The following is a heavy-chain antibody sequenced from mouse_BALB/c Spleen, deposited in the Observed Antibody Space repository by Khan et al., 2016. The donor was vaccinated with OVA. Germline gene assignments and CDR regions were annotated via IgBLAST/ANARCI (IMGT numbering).Heavy chain of an antibody. J-gene: IGHJ1*01. Sequence: EVELVESGGGLVRPGGSLKLSCAASGFSFTTYTMSWVRQTPERRLEWVATINSGSTYTYYPDSVKGRFTISRDNAKNTLYLQMSSLKSEDTAMYYCTRDGNYAHWYVDVWGAGTTVTVSS. V-gene: IGHV5-6-4*01. CDR1: GFSFTTYT. D-gene: IGHD2-1*01. CDR3: TRDGNYAHWYVDV. CDR2: INSGSTYT.